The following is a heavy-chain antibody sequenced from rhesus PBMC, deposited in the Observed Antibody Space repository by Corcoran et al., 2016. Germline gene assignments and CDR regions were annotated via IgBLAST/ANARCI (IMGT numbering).Heavy chain of an antibody. CDR1: GSSISSGYG. J-gene: IGHJ4*01. CDR3: ARRLWGFDY. D-gene: IGHD7-45*01. Sequence: QVQLQESGPGLVKPSETLSLTCDVSGSSISSGYGWTWFRQSPGMGLGWIGFIGGDSAGTTYNPARKSRVTNSRETSKNEVSLKMNSVTAADTALYYCARRLWGFDYWGQGLLVTVSS. V-gene: IGHV4-127*01. CDR2: IGGDSAGT.